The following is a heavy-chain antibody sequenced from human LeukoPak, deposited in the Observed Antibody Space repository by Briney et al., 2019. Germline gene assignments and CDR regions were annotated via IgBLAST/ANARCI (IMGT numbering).Heavy chain of an antibody. D-gene: IGHD2-2*01. CDR1: GGSFSGYY. V-gene: IGHV4-34*01. Sequence: SETLSLTCAVYGGSFSGYYWSWIRQPPGKGLEWIGEINHSGSTNYNPSLKSRVTISVDTSKNQFSLKLSSVTAADTAVYYCARGRGTRKIYNCFDPWGQGTLVTVSS. CDR2: INHSGST. J-gene: IGHJ5*02. CDR3: ARGRGTRKIYNCFDP.